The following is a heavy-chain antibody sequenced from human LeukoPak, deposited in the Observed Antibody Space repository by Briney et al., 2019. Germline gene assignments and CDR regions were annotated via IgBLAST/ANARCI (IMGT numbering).Heavy chain of an antibody. CDR1: GGSISSYY. CDR2: IYYSGST. J-gene: IGHJ3*01. D-gene: IGHD6-19*01. CDR3: ARLGSSGWYVL. Sequence: SETLSLTCTVSGGSISSYYWSWIRQPPGKGLEWIGYIYYSGSTNYNPSLKSRVTIPIDTSKSQFSLKLSSVTAADTAVYYCARLGSSGWYVLWGQGTMVTVSS. V-gene: IGHV4-59*08.